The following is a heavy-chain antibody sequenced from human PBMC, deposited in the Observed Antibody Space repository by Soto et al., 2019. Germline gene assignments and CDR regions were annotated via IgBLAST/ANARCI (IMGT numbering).Heavy chain of an antibody. D-gene: IGHD2-15*01. J-gene: IGHJ3*01. CDR3: ARARWYDAFDV. V-gene: IGHV4-38-2*01. CDR2: IFHGGNT. CDR1: VFFISSGNY. Sequence: SETLCITCAFSVFFISSGNYWGWIRKPPGKGLEWIGSIFHGGNTYYNPSLKSRVTISVGMSKNQFSRKLNSVTAADTAVYYCARARWYDAFDVWGQGTVVTVSS.